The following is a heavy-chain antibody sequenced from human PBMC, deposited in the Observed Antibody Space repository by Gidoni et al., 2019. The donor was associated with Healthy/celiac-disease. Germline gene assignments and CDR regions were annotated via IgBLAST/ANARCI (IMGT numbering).Heavy chain of an antibody. D-gene: IGHD3-10*01. Sequence: QLQLQESGSGLVKPSQTLSFTCAVSGGSISSGGYSWSWIRQPPGKGLEWIGYIYHSGSTYYNPSLKSRVTISVDRSKNQFSLKLSSVTAADTAVYYCARGITMVQGVQYNWFDPWGQGTLVTVSS. CDR3: ARGITMVQGVQYNWFDP. V-gene: IGHV4-30-2*01. CDR1: GGSISSGGYS. CDR2: IYHSGST. J-gene: IGHJ5*02.